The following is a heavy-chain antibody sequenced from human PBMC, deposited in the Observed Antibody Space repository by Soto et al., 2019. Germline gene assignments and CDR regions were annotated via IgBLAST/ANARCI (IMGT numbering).Heavy chain of an antibody. D-gene: IGHD3-9*01. CDR1: GFTFSSYT. CDR3: TREQVVPIFRRVQRGSFDN. CDR2: ITSGSDYI. J-gene: IGHJ4*02. V-gene: IGHV3-21*01. Sequence: LRLSCAASGFTFSSYTMNWVRQAPGKGLEWVAFITSGSDYIYYADSVKGRFTISRDDANNSLCLQMSSLRAEDTAVYYCTREQVVPIFRRVQRGSFDNWSQGTLVTVSS.